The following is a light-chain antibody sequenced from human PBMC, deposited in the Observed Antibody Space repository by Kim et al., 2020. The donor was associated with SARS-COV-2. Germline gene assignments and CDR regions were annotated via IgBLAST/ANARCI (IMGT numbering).Light chain of an antibody. Sequence: FSPGESAPLSCRARQSVRRRNLAWYQQKPGQAPRLLIYGASSRATGIPDRFSGSGSGTDFTLTISRLEPEDFAVYYCQQYGNAPRSFGQGTKLEI. CDR2: GAS. CDR1: QSVRRRN. J-gene: IGKJ2*03. V-gene: IGKV3-20*01. CDR3: QQYGNAPRS.